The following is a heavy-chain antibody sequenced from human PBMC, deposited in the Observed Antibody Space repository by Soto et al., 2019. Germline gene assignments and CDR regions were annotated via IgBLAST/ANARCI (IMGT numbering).Heavy chain of an antibody. J-gene: IGHJ4*02. CDR1: GYTFTSYG. CDR3: ARDPPLSRSSSWLPSLDY. CDR2: ISAYNGNT. D-gene: IGHD6-13*01. V-gene: IGHV1-18*01. Sequence: GASVKVSCKASGYTFTSYGISWVRQAPGQGLEWMGWISAYNGNTNYAQKLQGRVTMTTDTSTSTAYMELRSLRSDDTAVYYCARDPPLSRSSSWLPSLDYWGQGTLVTVSS.